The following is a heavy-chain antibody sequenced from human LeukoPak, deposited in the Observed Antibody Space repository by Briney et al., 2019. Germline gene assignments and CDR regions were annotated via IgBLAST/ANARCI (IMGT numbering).Heavy chain of an antibody. CDR2: IYYSGST. Sequence: SETLSLTCTVSGGSISSYYWSWIRQPPGKGLEWIGYIYYSGSTNYNPSLKSRVTISVDTSKNQFSLKLSSVTAADTAVYYCARAPEDCSGGSCFHPWGQGTLVTVSS. J-gene: IGHJ5*02. CDR3: ARAPEDCSGGSCFHP. CDR1: GGSISSYY. V-gene: IGHV4-59*12. D-gene: IGHD2-15*01.